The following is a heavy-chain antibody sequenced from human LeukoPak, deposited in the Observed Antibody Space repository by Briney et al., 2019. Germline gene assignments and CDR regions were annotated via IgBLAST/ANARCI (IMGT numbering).Heavy chain of an antibody. D-gene: IGHD1-1*01. V-gene: IGHV3-15*01. J-gene: IGHJ4*02. CDR3: VTRVKSTGDY. CDR1: GFTFSNVW. CDR2: IKTKIDGGTT. Sequence: PGGSLRLSCEAPGFTFSNVWMNWVRQAPGKGLEWIGRIKTKIDGGTTEYAAPVKGRFTISRDDSKNTVYLQMNSLKTEDTALYYCVTRVKSTGDYWGQGTLVTVSS.